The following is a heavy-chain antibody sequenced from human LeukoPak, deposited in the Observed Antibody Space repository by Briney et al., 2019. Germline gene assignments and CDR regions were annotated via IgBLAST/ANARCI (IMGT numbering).Heavy chain of an antibody. CDR2: ISYDGSNK. V-gene: IGHV3-30*18. CDR3: AKDSH. J-gene: IGHJ4*02. Sequence: PGGSVRLSCGASGFAFSSYGMHRVRQAPGKGLEWVAVISYDGSNKYYADSVKGRFTISRDSSKNTLYLQMNSLRAEDTAVYYCAKDSHWGQGTLVTVSS. CDR1: GFAFSSYG.